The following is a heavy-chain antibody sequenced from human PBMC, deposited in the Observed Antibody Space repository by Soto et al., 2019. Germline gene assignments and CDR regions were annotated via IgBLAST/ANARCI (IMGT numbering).Heavy chain of an antibody. V-gene: IGHV1-18*01. D-gene: IGHD3-22*01. CDR1: GYTFTSYG. Sequence: ASVKVSCKASGYTFTSYGISWVRQAPGQGLEWMGWISAYNGNTNYAQKLQGRVTMTTDTSTSTAYMELRSLRSDDTAVYYCARELSYYYDSSGYQIEYWGKGTLVTVS. J-gene: IGHJ4*02. CDR2: ISAYNGNT. CDR3: ARELSYYYDSSGYQIEY.